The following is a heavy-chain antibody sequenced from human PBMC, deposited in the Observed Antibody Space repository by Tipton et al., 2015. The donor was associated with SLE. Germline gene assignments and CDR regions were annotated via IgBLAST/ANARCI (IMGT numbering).Heavy chain of an antibody. CDR1: GYSISSGYF. V-gene: IGHV4-61*01. J-gene: IGHJ4*02. D-gene: IGHD3-3*01. CDR2: IYYSGST. CDR3: ARDKNGDYYDY. Sequence: LRLSCVVSGYSISSGYFWTWMRQPPGKGLEWIGYIYYSGSTDYNPSLKSRVTISVDTSKNQFSLKLNSVTAADTAVYYCARDKNGDYYDYWGQGTLVTVSS.